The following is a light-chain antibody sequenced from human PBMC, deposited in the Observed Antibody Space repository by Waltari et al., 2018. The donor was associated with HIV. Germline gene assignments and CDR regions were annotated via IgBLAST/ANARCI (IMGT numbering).Light chain of an antibody. CDR1: KLGDKY. J-gene: IGLJ2*01. Sequence: SYELTQPPSVSVSPGQTASITCSGDKLGDKYACWYQQKPGQSPVLVIYQDSKRPSGIPERFSGSNSGNTAPLTISGTQAVDEADYYCQAWDSSTGVFGGGTKLTVL. V-gene: IGLV3-1*01. CDR2: QDS. CDR3: QAWDSSTGV.